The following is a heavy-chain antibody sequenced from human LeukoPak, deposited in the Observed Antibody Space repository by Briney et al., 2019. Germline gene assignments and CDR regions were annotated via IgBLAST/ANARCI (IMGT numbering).Heavy chain of an antibody. CDR3: ATEAYCSSTSCANY. V-gene: IGHV1-18*01. CDR2: ICAYNGNT. J-gene: IGHJ4*02. D-gene: IGHD2-2*01. CDR1: GYTFTSDG. Sequence: ASVKVSCEASGYTFTSDGISWVRQAPGQGLEWMGWICAYNGNTNYAQKLQGRVTMTTDTSTSTAYLELRSLRSDDTAVYYCATEAYCSSTSCANYWGQGTLVTVSS.